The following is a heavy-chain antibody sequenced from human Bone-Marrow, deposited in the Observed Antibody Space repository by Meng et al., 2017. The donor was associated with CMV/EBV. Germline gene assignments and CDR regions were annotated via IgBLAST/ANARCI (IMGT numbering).Heavy chain of an antibody. J-gene: IGHJ4*02. V-gene: IGHV2-5*01. CDR1: GFSLSTPEEG. CDR2: VYWSNDK. CDR3: VHERRWRVVDS. D-gene: IGHD5-24*01. Sequence: SGPTLVKPTQTLTLTCTFSGFSLSTPEEGVGWVRQPPGKTLEWVALVYWSNDKRYSPSLKSRLTITKDATINQVALTVTNMGPVDTATNYCVHERRWRVVDSWGPGTLVTVSS.